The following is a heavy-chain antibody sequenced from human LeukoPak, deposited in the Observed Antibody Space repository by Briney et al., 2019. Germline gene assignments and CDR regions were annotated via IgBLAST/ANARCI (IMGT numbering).Heavy chain of an antibody. V-gene: IGHV5-51*01. CDR2: IYPGDSDT. J-gene: IGHJ4*02. Sequence: GESLKISCNGSGYSFTTYWIGWVRQIPGKGLEWMGIIYPGDSDTRYSPSFQGQVTISADKSISTAYLQWISLKASDTAMYYCARLPGFLEWAFDYWGQGTLVTVSS. D-gene: IGHD3-3*01. CDR3: ARLPGFLEWAFDY. CDR1: GYSFTTYW.